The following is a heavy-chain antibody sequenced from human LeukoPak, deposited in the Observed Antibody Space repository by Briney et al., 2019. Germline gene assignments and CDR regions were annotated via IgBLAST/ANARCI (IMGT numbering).Heavy chain of an antibody. D-gene: IGHD1-26*01. CDR2: INPNSGGT. CDR3: ARVSLRIVGASNYHY. V-gene: IGHV1-2*02. Sequence: ASVKVSCKASGYTFTGYYMHWVRQAPGQGLEWMGWINPNSGGTNYAQKFQGRVTMTRDTSISTAYMELSRLRSDDTAVYYCARVSLRIVGASNYHYWGQGTLVTVSS. J-gene: IGHJ4*02. CDR1: GYTFTGYY.